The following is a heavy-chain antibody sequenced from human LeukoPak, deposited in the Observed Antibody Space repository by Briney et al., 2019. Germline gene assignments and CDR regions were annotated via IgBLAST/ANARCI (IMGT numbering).Heavy chain of an antibody. J-gene: IGHJ4*02. CDR3: ARGIIGTTVTTAFDY. CDR2: ISSNGGST. V-gene: IGHV3-64*01. D-gene: IGHD1-1*01. Sequence: GGSLRLSCAAPGFTFSSYAMHWVRQAPGKGLEYVSAISSNGGSTYYANSVKGRFTISRDNSKNTLYLQMGSLRAEDMAVYYCARGIIGTTVTTAFDYWGQGTLVTVSS. CDR1: GFTFSSYA.